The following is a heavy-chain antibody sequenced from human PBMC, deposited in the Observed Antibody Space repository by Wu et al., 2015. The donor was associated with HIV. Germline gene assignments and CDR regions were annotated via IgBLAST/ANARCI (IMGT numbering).Heavy chain of an antibody. CDR2: TIPVFGTA. Sequence: QVQLVQSGAEVKKPGSSVKVSCKASGGTFSNHAVSWVRQAPGQGLEWMAGTIPVFGTANYAQKFQGRVTITTDESTSTAYMELSSLRSEDTAVYYCARAPYSSSWSRFDPVGPGEPWVTVSS. D-gene: IGHD6-13*01. CDR1: GGTFSNHA. V-gene: IGHV1-69*05. CDR3: ARAPYSSSWSRFDP. J-gene: IGHJ5*02.